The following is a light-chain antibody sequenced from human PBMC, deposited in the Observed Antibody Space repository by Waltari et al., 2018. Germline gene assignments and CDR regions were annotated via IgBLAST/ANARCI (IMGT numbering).Light chain of an antibody. Sequence: SYVLTQPPSVSVAPGETARITCGGDNIGSYGVHWYQQKPGQAPVLVIFYDSDRPSGIPERFSGSNSGNTATLTITRVEAGDEANYYCQVWHAAIDPGVFGTGTEVSVL. V-gene: IGLV3-21*04. CDR2: YDS. CDR1: NIGSYG. J-gene: IGLJ1*01. CDR3: QVWHAAIDPGV.